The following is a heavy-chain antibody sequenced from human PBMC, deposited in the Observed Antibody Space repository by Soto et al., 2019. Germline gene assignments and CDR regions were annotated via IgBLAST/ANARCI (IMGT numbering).Heavy chain of an antibody. D-gene: IGHD2-15*01. CDR2: IIPIFGTA. Sequence: QVQLVQSGAEVKKPGSSVKVSCKASGGTFSSYAISWVRQAPGQGLEWMGGIIPIFGTANYAQKFQGRVTITADESTSPAYMERSSRRSEGTAVYYCARDRASVVVVAAPPLFDPWGQGTLVTVSS. J-gene: IGHJ5*02. V-gene: IGHV1-69*12. CDR1: GGTFSSYA. CDR3: ARDRASVVVVAAPPLFDP.